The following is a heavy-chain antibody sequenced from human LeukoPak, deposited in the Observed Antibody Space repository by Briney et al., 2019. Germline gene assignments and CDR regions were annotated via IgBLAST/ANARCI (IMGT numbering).Heavy chain of an antibody. CDR3: ARDSQSSGYSSGWYPFGYYYYGMDV. V-gene: IGHV3-74*01. D-gene: IGHD6-19*01. CDR2: INSDGSST. J-gene: IGHJ6*02. CDR1: GFTFSSYW. Sequence: GGSLRLSCAASGFTFSSYWMHWVRQAPGKGLVWVSRINSDGSSTSYADSVKGRFTISGDNSKNTLYLQMNSLRAEDTAVYYCARDSQSSGYSSGWYPFGYYYYGMDVWGQGTTVTVSS.